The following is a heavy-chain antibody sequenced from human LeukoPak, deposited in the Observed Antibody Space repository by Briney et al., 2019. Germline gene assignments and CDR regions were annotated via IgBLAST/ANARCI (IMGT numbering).Heavy chain of an antibody. V-gene: IGHV4-30-4*08. D-gene: IGHD4-17*01. CDR1: GGSISSGDYY. Sequence: SETLSLTCTVSGGSISSGDYYWSWIRQPPGKGLEWIGYIYYSGSTYYNPSLKSRVTISVDTSKNQFSLKLSSVTAADTAVYYCARTPTWLVDYGDYDGGGYYFDYWGQGTLVTVSS. J-gene: IGHJ4*02. CDR3: ARTPTWLVDYGDYDGGGYYFDY. CDR2: IYYSGST.